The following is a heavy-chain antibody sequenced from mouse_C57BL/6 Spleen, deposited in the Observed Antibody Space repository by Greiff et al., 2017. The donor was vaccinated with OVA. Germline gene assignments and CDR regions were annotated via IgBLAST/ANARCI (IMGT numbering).Heavy chain of an antibody. CDR2: INPSNGGT. Sequence: VQLQQPGPELVKPGASVKLSCKASGYTFTSYWMHWVKQRPGQGLEWIGNINPSNGGTNYNEKFKSKATLTVDKSSSTAYMQLSSLTTEDSAVYYYANYYGNYDAMDYWGQGTSVTVSS. CDR1: GYTFTSYW. J-gene: IGHJ4*01. D-gene: IGHD2-1*01. V-gene: IGHV1-53*01. CDR3: ANYYGNYDAMDY.